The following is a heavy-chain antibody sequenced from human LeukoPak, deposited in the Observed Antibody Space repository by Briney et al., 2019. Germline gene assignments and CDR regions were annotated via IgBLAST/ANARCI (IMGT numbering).Heavy chain of an antibody. Sequence: SETLSLTCAVSGGSFSGYYWSWIRQPPGKGLEWIGEIYHSGTTNCNPSLKSRVTISGDTSKNQFSLKLSSVTAADTAVYYCARGLREGYNTIIGYYYYGMDVWGQGTTVTVSS. J-gene: IGHJ6*02. CDR3: ARGLREGYNTIIGYYYYGMDV. CDR1: GGSFSGYY. CDR2: IYHSGTT. D-gene: IGHD5-24*01. V-gene: IGHV4-34*01.